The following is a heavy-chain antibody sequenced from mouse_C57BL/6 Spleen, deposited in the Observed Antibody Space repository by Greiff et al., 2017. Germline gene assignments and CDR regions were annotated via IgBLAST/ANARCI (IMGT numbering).Heavy chain of an antibody. CDR2: IDPETGGT. D-gene: IGHD2-5*01. V-gene: IGHV1-15*01. Sequence: QVHVKQSGAELVRPGASVTLSCKASGYTFTDYEMHWVKQTPVHGLEWIGAIDPETGGTAYNQKFKGKAILTADKSSSTAYMELRSLTSEDSAVYYCTHSNFAMDYWGQGTSVTVSS. CDR3: THSNFAMDY. CDR1: GYTFTDYE. J-gene: IGHJ4*01.